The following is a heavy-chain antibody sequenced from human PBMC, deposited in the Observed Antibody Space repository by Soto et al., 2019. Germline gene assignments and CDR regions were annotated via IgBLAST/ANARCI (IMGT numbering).Heavy chain of an antibody. D-gene: IGHD3-22*01. V-gene: IGHV3-30*18. CDR3: AKVKDYYDSSGYFDY. J-gene: IGHJ4*02. CDR2: ISYDGSNK. Sequence: GGSLRLSCAASGFTFSSYGMHWVRQAPGKGLEWVAVISYDGSNKYYADSVKGRFTISRDNSKNTLYLQMNSLRAEDTAVYYCAKVKDYYDSSGYFDYWGQGTLVTVSS. CDR1: GFTFSSYG.